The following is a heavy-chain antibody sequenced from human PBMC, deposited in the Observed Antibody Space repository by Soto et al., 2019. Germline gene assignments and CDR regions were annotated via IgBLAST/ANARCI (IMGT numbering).Heavy chain of an antibody. J-gene: IGHJ3*02. D-gene: IGHD3-16*01. CDR1: GYTFTSYG. CDR2: TSAYNGNT. CDR3: ARDSFGGDAFDI. Sequence: ASVKVSCKASGYTFTSYGISWVRQAPGQGLEWMGWTSAYNGNTNYAQKLQGRVTMTTDTSTSTAYMELRSLRSDDTAVYYCARDSFGGDAFDIWGQGTMVTVSS. V-gene: IGHV1-18*04.